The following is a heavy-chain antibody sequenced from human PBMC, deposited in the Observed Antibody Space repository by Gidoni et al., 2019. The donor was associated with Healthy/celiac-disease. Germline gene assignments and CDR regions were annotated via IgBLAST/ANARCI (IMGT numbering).Heavy chain of an antibody. CDR3: ERLMGYSRGPYWYFDL. V-gene: IGHV1-8*01. D-gene: IGHD6-13*01. CDR1: GYTFTSYD. J-gene: IGHJ2*01. Sequence: QVQMVKSGAAVKKPGASVKVSCTASGYTFTSYDSNWVRQANGQGREWMGWMNPNSVTTGKEPKYQCRFTMTRKTPIITVYMELSSLRSQDTAVYHWERLMGYSRGPYWYFDLWDRGTLVTVS. CDR2: MNPNSVTT.